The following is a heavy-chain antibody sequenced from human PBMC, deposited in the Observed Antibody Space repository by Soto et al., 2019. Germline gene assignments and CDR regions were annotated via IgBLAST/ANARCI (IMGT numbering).Heavy chain of an antibody. CDR2: ISSSSSTI. V-gene: IGHV3-48*02. CDR3: ASSMVGATRGTDY. D-gene: IGHD1-26*01. J-gene: IGHJ4*02. Sequence: PGGSLRLSCAASGFTFSSYSMNWVRQAPGKGLEWVSYISSSSSTIYYADSVKGRFTISRDNAKNSLYLQMNSLRDEDTAVYYFASSMVGATRGTDYWGQGTLVTVSS. CDR1: GFTFSSYS.